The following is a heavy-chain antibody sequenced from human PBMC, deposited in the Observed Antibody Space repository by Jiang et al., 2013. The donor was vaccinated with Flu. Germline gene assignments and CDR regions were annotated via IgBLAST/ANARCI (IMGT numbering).Heavy chain of an antibody. CDR2: TYYRSTWGN. V-gene: IGHV6-1*01. J-gene: IGHJ4*02. D-gene: IGHD3-16*01. CDR3: ARGYYDGHSTRFDY. Sequence: EWLGRTYYRSTWGNDYAISVESRITVDPDTAQNQFSLQLNSVTPEDTAVYYCARGYYDGHSTRFDYWGQGTLVAVSS.